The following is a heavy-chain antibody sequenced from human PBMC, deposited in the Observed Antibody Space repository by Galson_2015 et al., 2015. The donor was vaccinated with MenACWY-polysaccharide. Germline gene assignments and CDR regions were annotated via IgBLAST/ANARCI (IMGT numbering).Heavy chain of an antibody. CDR1: GFTFSSYW. J-gene: IGHJ4*02. V-gene: IGHV3-74*01. CDR2: IKSDGNST. Sequence: SLRLSCAASGFTFSSYWMHWVRQAPGKGLVWVSRIKSDGNSTSYADSVRGRFTIPRDNAKNTLYLQMNSLRAEDTAVYYCARAGDCGSTSCYTDYWSQGTLVTVSS. D-gene: IGHD2-2*02. CDR3: ARAGDCGSTSCYTDY.